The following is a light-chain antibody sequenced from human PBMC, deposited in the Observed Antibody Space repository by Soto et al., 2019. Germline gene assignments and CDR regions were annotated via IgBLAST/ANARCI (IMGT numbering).Light chain of an antibody. Sequence: DIQMTQSPSTLSASVGDRVTITCRASQSISNWLAWYQQKPGKAPKLLISKASSLESGVPSRFSGSGSGTEFTLTITSLQPDDFATYYCQQYPAAFGQGTKVDIK. J-gene: IGKJ1*01. CDR1: QSISNW. CDR3: QQYPAA. V-gene: IGKV1-5*03. CDR2: KAS.